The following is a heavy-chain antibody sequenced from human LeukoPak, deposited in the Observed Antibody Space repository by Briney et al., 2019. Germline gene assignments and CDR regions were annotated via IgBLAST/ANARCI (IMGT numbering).Heavy chain of an antibody. V-gene: IGHV3-7*01. CDR3: ATWTSGNF. Sequence: FTSSASVFTFNGAWLNWVRQAPGKGLEWVANLDPSGSQKRYVDSVKGRFTISKDNPGTSLYLEMNSLRAEDTAIYYCATWTSGNFWGQGTLVTVSS. CDR2: LDPSGSQK. CDR1: VFTFNGAW. D-gene: IGHD1-1*01. J-gene: IGHJ4*02.